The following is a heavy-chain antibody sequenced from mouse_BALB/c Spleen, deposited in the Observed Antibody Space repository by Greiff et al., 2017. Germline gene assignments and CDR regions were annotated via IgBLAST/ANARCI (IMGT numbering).Heavy chain of an antibody. J-gene: IGHJ3*01. V-gene: IGHV1-7*01. CDR1: GYTFTSYW. CDR3: AGLGWFAY. Sequence: VQLQQSGAELAKPGASVKMSCKASGYTFTSYWMHWVKQRPGQGLEWIGYINPSTGYTEYNQKFKDKATLTADKSSSTAYMQLSSLTSEDSAVYYCAGLGWFAYWGQGTLVTVSA. D-gene: IGHD4-1*01. CDR2: INPSTGYT.